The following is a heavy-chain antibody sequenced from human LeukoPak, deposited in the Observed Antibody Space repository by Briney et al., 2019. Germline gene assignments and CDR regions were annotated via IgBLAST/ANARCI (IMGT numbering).Heavy chain of an antibody. CDR2: ISYDGSNK. Sequence: AMHWVXXXPGKGLEWVAVISYDGSNKYYADSVKGRFTISRDNSKNTLYLQMNSLRAEDTAVYYCASSPPDAFDIWGQGTMVTVSS. J-gene: IGHJ3*02. V-gene: IGHV3-30-3*01. CDR3: ASSPPDAFDI. CDR1: A.